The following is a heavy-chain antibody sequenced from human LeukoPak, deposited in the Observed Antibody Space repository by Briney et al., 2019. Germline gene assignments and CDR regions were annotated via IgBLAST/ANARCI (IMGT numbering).Heavy chain of an antibody. Sequence: GGSLRLSCAASGFIFSSAVMSWVRQAPGKELEWVSAINSGSGTTYAESVKGRLTISRDNSRNTLYPQMNTLRAEDTAVYYCAKGSAGAGSYRPFDYWGQGTLVTVSS. J-gene: IGHJ4*02. V-gene: IGHV3-23*01. CDR3: AKGSAGAGSYRPFDY. D-gene: IGHD3-10*01. CDR2: INSGSGTT. CDR1: GFIFSSAV.